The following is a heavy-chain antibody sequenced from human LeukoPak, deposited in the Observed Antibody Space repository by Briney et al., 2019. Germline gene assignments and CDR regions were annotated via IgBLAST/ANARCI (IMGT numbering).Heavy chain of an antibody. J-gene: IGHJ6*03. CDR3: VWAVTTLYYYYMDV. Sequence: GGSLRLSCAASGFTFSSYWMSWVRQAPGKGLEWVANIKRDGSDKYYVGSVEGRFTISRDNDKNSLYLQMSSLRAEDTAVYYCVWAVTTLYYYYMDVWGKGTTVTVSS. D-gene: IGHD4-11*01. CDR2: IKRDGSDK. V-gene: IGHV3-7*01. CDR1: GFTFSSYW.